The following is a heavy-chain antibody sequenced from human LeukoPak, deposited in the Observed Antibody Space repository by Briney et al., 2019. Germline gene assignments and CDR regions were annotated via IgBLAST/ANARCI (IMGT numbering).Heavy chain of an antibody. V-gene: IGHV1-69*05. CDR3: ARRRQPSWRSSTSWAPYYYYYYYMDV. Sequence: SVKVSCKASVGTFSSYAISWVRQAPGQGLEWMVGIIPIFGTANYAQKFQGRVTITTDESTSTAYMELSSLRSEDTAVYYCARRRQPSWRSSTSWAPYYYYYYYMDVWGKGTTVTVSS. J-gene: IGHJ6*03. CDR1: VGTFSSYA. D-gene: IGHD2-2*01. CDR2: IIPIFGTA.